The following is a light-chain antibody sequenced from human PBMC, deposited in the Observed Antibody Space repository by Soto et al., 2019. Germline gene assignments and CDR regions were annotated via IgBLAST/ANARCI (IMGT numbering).Light chain of an antibody. J-gene: IGKJ5*01. CDR1: PSLLLGDGRTY. V-gene: IGKV2D-29*01. CDR2: DVS. Sequence: DLVLTQPQLSPFVTPGQPASMSCQSSPSLLLGDGRTYLYWYRQRPGQPPQLLIYDVSNRCSGVPDRCSGSGSGTDFTLKSSRVEAEDLGLYYRMQALETPLTFGQGTRLEIK. CDR3: MQALETPLT.